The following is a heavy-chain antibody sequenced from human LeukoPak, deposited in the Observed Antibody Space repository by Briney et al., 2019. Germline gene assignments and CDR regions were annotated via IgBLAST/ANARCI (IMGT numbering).Heavy chain of an antibody. Sequence: QSGGSLRLSCAASGFTFSSYAMHWVRQAPGKGLEWVAVISYDGSNKYYADSVKGRFTISRDNSKNTLYLQMNSLRAEDTAVYYCARVYGSGSDIDYWGQGTLVTVSS. V-gene: IGHV3-30*14. CDR1: GFTFSSYA. CDR3: ARVYGSGSDIDY. J-gene: IGHJ4*02. D-gene: IGHD3-10*01. CDR2: ISYDGSNK.